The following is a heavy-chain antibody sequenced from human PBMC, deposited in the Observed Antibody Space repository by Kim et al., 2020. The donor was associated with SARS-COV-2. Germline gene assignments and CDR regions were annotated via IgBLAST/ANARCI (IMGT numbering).Heavy chain of an antibody. CDR3: ARAIPLYSSSLDYGFDP. J-gene: IGHJ5*02. D-gene: IGHD6-6*01. Sequence: SETLSLTCTVSGGSISSSSYYWGWIRQPPGKGLEWIGSIYYSGSTYYNPSLKSRVTISVDTSKNQFSLKLSSVTAADTAVYYCARAIPLYSSSLDYGFDPWGQGTLVTVSS. V-gene: IGHV4-39*01. CDR2: IYYSGST. CDR1: GGSISSSSYY.